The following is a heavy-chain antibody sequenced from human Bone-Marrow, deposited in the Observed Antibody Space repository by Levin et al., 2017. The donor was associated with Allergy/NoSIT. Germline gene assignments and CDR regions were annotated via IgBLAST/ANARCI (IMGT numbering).Heavy chain of an antibody. V-gene: IGHV4-59*08. CDR1: GGSITSYY. D-gene: IGHD5-24*01. CDR2: IYHGGST. CDR3: TRDDRDGYDI. Sequence: SETLSLTCSVSGGSITSYYWSWIRQFPGGGLEWIAYIYHGGSTNYNPSLKSRVTISLDTSKNQFSLRLTSVTPGDTAVYYCTRDDRDGYDIWGQGLPVTVAS. J-gene: IGHJ1*01.